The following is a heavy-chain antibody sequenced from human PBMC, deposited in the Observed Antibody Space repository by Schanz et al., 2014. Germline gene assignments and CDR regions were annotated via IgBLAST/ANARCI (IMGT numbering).Heavy chain of an antibody. CDR3: MAMGRNTSHYFDH. CDR1: GFTFFGSFA. J-gene: IGHJ4*02. D-gene: IGHD1-1*01. CDR2: MSGSGSSV. V-gene: IGHV3-23*01. Sequence: EVQLLESGGGLVQPGGSLRLSCVASGFTFFGSFAMSWVRQAPGKGLEWVSGMSGSGSSVFYADSVKGRFTISRDNLKNTVYLQMNSLRAGDTAVYYCMAMGRNTSHYFDHWGQGTLVTVSS.